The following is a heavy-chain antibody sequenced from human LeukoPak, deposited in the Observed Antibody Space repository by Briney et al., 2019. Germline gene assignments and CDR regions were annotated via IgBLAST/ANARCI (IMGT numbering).Heavy chain of an antibody. V-gene: IGHV3-21*06. CDR1: GFTFNTYS. CDR3: LRGDRRDY. CDR2: IDSSGGYM. Sequence: GGSLRPSCEASGFTFNTYSMNWARQAPGKGLEWVSSIDSSGGYMFYADSVKGRFIISRDNAKDSLYLQMNSLRVEDTAVYYCLRGDRRDYWDQGTLVTVSS. J-gene: IGHJ4*02.